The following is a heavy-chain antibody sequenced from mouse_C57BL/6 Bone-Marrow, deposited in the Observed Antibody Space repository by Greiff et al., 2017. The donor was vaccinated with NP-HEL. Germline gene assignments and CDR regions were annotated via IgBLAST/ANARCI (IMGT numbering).Heavy chain of an antibody. D-gene: IGHD2-3*01. Sequence: VKLMESDAELVKPGASVKISCKVSGYTFTDHTIHWMKQRPEQGLEWIGYIYPRDGSTKYNEKFKGKATLTADKSSSTAYMQLNSLTSEDSAVYFCAIYDGYFDWYFDVWGTGTTVTVSS. J-gene: IGHJ1*03. CDR2: IYPRDGST. CDR1: GYTFTDHT. CDR3: AIYDGYFDWYFDV. V-gene: IGHV1-78*01.